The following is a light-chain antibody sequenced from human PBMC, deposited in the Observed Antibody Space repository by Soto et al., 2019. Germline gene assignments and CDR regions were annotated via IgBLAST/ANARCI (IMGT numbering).Light chain of an antibody. CDR2: RNN. CDR3: AAWDDSLDAQV. Sequence: QSVLTQPPSVSGAPRQRVTISCSGSDSNIGNNAVNWYQLVPGKAPKVVIYRNNVVLSGVSDRFSGSKSGTSPSLAISRLQSEDEADYYCAAWDDSLDAQVFGGGTKVTVL. J-gene: IGLJ3*02. CDR1: DSNIGNNA. V-gene: IGLV1-36*01.